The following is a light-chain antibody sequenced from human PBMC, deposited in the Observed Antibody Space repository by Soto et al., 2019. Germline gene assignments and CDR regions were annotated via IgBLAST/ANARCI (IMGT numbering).Light chain of an antibody. CDR3: QQYNNYPRT. CDR1: ESISGW. J-gene: IGKJ1*01. V-gene: IGKV1-5*01. Sequence: DIEMTQSPSTLSASIGDGVTITCRASESISGWLAWYQQQPGKAPKLLIYDASNLESGVPSRFSGSGSGTEFTLAISSLQPDDFATYYCQQYNNYPRTVGQGTKVDIK. CDR2: DAS.